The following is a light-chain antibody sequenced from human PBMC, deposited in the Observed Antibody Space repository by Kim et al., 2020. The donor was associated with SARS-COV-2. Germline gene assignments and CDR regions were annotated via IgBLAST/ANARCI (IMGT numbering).Light chain of an antibody. V-gene: IGLV2-14*03. CDR3: KSYASSSTYI. Sequence: HSLTLSATGTGSDVGAYNYVCWYQQHPGKSPKLMIHDVSKRPSGVSTRFSGSKSGNTASLTISGLQAEDEADYYCKSYASSSTYIFGTGTKVTVL. J-gene: IGLJ1*01. CDR1: GSDVGAYNY. CDR2: DVS.